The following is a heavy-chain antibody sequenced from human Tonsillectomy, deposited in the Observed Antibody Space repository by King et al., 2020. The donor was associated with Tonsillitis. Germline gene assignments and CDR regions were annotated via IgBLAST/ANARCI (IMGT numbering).Heavy chain of an antibody. CDR2: IYYSGST. D-gene: IGHD3-16*02. V-gene: IGHV4-39*07. CDR3: ARWGALYVYVWGGYRSAGTRQAY. Sequence: LQLQESGPGLVKPSETLSLTCTVSGGSISSSSYYWGWIRQPPGKGLEWIGSIYYSGSTYYNPSLKSRVTISVDTSKNQFSLKLSSVTAADTAVYYCARWGALYVYVWGGYRSAGTRQAYWGQGTLVTVPS. J-gene: IGHJ4*02. CDR1: GGSISSSSYY.